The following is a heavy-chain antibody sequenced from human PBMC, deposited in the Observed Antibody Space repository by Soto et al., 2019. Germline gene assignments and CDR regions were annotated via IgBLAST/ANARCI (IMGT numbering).Heavy chain of an antibody. CDR2: ISSSSSYI. J-gene: IGHJ4*02. Sequence: GGSLRLSCAASGFTFSSYSMNWVRQAPGKGLEWVSSISSSSSYIYYADSVKGRFTISRDNAKNSLYLQMNSLRAEDTAVYYCAREGGYDWGYFDYWGQGTLVTVSS. CDR3: AREGGYDWGYFDY. CDR1: GFTFSSYS. D-gene: IGHD5-12*01. V-gene: IGHV3-21*01.